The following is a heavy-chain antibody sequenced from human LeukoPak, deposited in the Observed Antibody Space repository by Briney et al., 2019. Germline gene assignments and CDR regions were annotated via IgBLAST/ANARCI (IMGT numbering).Heavy chain of an antibody. CDR1: GDSISSYY. Sequence: SETLSLTCTVSGDSISSYYWSWIRQPPGKGLEWIGEINHSGSTNYNPSLKSRVTISVDTSKNQFSLKLSSVTAADTAVYYCARGYFGFVDYWGQGTLVTVSS. D-gene: IGHD2/OR15-2a*01. V-gene: IGHV4-34*01. J-gene: IGHJ4*02. CDR2: INHSGST. CDR3: ARGYFGFVDY.